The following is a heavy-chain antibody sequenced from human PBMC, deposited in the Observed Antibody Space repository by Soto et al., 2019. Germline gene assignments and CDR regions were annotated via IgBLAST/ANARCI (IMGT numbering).Heavy chain of an antibody. J-gene: IGHJ3*02. CDR3: TRAADRVEFVWGRNDAFDI. Sequence: QVQLVQSGTEVKKPGASVKVSCKASGHSFTDYGIGWVRQAPGQGLEWVGWTRAYNNNPNYAKSLPGRVNVTTDTSTSTAYMELAITRSDDTAVYYCTRAADRVEFVWGRNDAFDIWGQGTLVIVSS. CDR2: TRAYNNNP. CDR1: GHSFTDYG. D-gene: IGHD3-16*01. V-gene: IGHV1-18*01.